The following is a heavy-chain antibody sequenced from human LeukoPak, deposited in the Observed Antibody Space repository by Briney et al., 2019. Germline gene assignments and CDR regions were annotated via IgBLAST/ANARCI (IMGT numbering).Heavy chain of an antibody. CDR1: GGSISSYY. J-gene: IGHJ4*02. Sequence: SETLSLTCTVSGGSISSYYWNWIRQPPGKSLEWLAYIYNSVNTKYNPSLKSRVTISADTSKNQFSLTLTSVTAADTAVYFCARGRVGATRFDYWGPGTLVSVSS. D-gene: IGHD1-26*01. CDR2: IYNSVNT. V-gene: IGHV4-59*01. CDR3: ARGRVGATRFDY.